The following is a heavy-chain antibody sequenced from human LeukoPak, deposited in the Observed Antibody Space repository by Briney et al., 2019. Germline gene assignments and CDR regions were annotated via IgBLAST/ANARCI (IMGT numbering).Heavy chain of an antibody. J-gene: IGHJ4*02. CDR1: GGSISSYY. CDR2: IYYSGST. CDR3: ASSWVGEVPGDF. V-gene: IGHV4-59*01. Sequence: SETLSLTCTVSGGSISSYYWSWIRQPPGKGLEWIGYIYYSGSTNYNPSLKSRVTISVDTSKNQFSLKLSSVTATDTAVYYCASSWVGEVPGDFRGQGTLITVSS. D-gene: IGHD3-10*01.